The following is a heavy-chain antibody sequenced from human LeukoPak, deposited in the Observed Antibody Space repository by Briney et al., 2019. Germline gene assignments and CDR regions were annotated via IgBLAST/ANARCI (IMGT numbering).Heavy chain of an antibody. V-gene: IGHV1-69-2*01. J-gene: IGHJ3*02. CDR3: ATQGYDSSGTGGPGAFDI. D-gene: IGHD3-22*01. CDR1: GNTFSDYS. Sequence: ASVTVSCKVSGNTFSDYSMQWEQQAPGKGLEWMGLVDPEDGETIYAEKFQGRVTITADTFTDTAYMELISLRSEDTAVYYCATQGYDSSGTGGPGAFDIWGQGTMVTVSS. CDR2: VDPEDGET.